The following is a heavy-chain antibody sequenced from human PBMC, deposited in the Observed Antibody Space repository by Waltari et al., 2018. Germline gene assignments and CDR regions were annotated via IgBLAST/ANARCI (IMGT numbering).Heavy chain of an antibody. V-gene: IGHV3-9*01. CDR3: AKGPTSYEGFHI. Sequence: EVQLVASGGGLVQPGSSLRLSCILSGLTFDAYAMQWVRQAPGKGLEWVSVISWDSGKIGYADSVKGRFTISRDNAKNSLYLQMSSLRAEDTALYYCAKGPTSYEGFHIWGQGTMVTVSS. CDR2: ISWDSGKI. J-gene: IGHJ3*02. CDR1: GLTFDAYA. D-gene: IGHD5-12*01.